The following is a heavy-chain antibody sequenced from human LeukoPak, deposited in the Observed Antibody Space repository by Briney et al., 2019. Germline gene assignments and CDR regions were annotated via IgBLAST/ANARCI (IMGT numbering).Heavy chain of an antibody. J-gene: IGHJ4*02. V-gene: IGHV3-43*01. CDR1: GFTFDDYT. D-gene: IGHD1-26*01. Sequence: GGSLRPSCAASGFTFDDYTMHWVRQAPGKGPEWVSLISWDGGSTYYADSVKGRFTISRDNSKNSLYLQMNSLRTEDTALYYCAKDFQWELLPDYWGQGTLVTVSS. CDR2: ISWDGGST. CDR3: AKDFQWELLPDY.